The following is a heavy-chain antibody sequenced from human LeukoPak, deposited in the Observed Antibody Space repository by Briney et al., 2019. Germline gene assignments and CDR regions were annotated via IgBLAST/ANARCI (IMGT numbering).Heavy chain of an antibody. CDR3: ARDHQPSTITMVRGVYYYMDV. D-gene: IGHD3-10*01. Sequence: GASVKVSCTSSGGTFSSYAISWVRQAPGQGLEWMGGIIPIFGTANYAQKFQGRVTITADESTSTAYMELSSPRSEDTAVYYCARDHQPSTITMVRGVYYYMDVWGKGTTVTISS. CDR1: GGTFSSYA. V-gene: IGHV1-69*13. CDR2: IIPIFGTA. J-gene: IGHJ6*03.